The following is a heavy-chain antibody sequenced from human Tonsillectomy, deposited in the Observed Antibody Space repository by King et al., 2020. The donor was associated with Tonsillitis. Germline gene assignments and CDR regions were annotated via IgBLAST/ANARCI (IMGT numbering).Heavy chain of an antibody. CDR2: IKQDGSEK. Sequence: VQLVESGGGLVQPGGSLRLSCAASGFIFSSYWMSWVRQAPGKGLEWVANIKQDGSEKYYVDSVKGRFTISRDNAKNSLYLQMNSLRAEDTAVYYCARLDSFGYYSYYYYTDVWGKGTTVTVSS. CDR3: ARLDSFGYYSYYYYTDV. J-gene: IGHJ6*03. CDR1: GFIFSSYW. D-gene: IGHD3-22*01. V-gene: IGHV3-7*04.